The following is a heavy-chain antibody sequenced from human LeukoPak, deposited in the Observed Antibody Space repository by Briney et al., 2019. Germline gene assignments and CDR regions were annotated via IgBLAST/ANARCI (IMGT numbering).Heavy chain of an antibody. J-gene: IGHJ4*02. CDR3: ARDQATSGGGLDS. CDR2: IYTGGTT. V-gene: IGHV3-53*01. D-gene: IGHD3-16*01. Sequence: GGPLRLSCAASGFTVSGTHMSWVRQAPGKGLEWVSAIYTGGTTYYSDSVEGRFTISRDKSKNTLYLQMDSLRVEDTAVYYCARDQATSGGGLDSWGQGTLVTVSS. CDR1: GFTVSGTH.